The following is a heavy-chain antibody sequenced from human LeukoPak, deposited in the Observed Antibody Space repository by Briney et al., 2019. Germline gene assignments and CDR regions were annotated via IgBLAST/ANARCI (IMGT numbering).Heavy chain of an antibody. D-gene: IGHD1-26*01. CDR1: GGSISSYY. J-gene: IGHJ4*02. V-gene: IGHV4-59*01. Sequence: SETLSLTCTVSGGSISSYYWSWIRQPPGKGLEWIGYIYYSGSTNYNPSLKSRVTISVDTSKNQFSLKLSSVTAADTAVYYCARFVGAMFDYWGQGTLVTVSS. CDR3: ARFVGAMFDY. CDR2: IYYSGST.